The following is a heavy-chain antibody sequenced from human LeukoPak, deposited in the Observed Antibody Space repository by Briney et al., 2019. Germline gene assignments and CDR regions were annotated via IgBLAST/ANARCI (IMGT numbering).Heavy chain of an antibody. CDR2: IYYSGST. Sequence: PSETLSLTCTVSGGSISSSSYYWGWIRQLPGKGLEWIGSIYYSGSTYYNPSLKSRVTISVDTSKNQFSLKLSSVTAADTAVYYCARYYDTTSYGDYWGQGTLVTVSS. V-gene: IGHV4-39*07. CDR1: GGSISSSSYY. CDR3: ARYYDTTSYGDY. J-gene: IGHJ4*02. D-gene: IGHD3-22*01.